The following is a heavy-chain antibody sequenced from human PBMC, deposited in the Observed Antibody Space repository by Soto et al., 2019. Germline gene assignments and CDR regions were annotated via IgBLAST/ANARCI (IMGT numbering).Heavy chain of an antibody. D-gene: IGHD1-1*01. CDR2: IFYSGAT. CDR3: ARDWVHERWFDP. J-gene: IGHJ5*02. Sequence: SETLSLTCTVSGGSVNSGDYYWSWSRQSPGKGLEWIGSIFYSGATDYNPSLQGRIAISIATSKNQFSLRLTSVTATDTALYYCARDWVHERWFDPWGPGTLVTVSS. V-gene: IGHV4-30-4*01. CDR1: GGSVNSGDYY.